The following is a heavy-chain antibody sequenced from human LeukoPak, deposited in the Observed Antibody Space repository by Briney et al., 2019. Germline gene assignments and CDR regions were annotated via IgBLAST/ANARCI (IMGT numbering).Heavy chain of an antibody. Sequence: GGSLRLSCAASGFTFSNSDMSWVRQAPGKGLGWGSAIGGSGSSTFYADSVKGRFTVSGDNSKNTLYLQMSSLRAEDTAVYYCAKSRLTPHPWGRGTLVTVSS. CDR3: AKSRLTPHP. J-gene: IGHJ5*02. CDR1: GFTFSNSD. D-gene: IGHD1-14*01. V-gene: IGHV3-23*01. CDR2: IGGSGSST.